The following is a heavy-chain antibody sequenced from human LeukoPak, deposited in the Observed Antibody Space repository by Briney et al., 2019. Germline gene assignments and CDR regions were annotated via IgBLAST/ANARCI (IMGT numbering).Heavy chain of an antibody. CDR3: ARGGSPYYYYYYMDV. CDR2: IIPIFGTA. J-gene: IGHJ6*03. D-gene: IGHD5-12*01. CDR1: GGTFSSYA. V-gene: IGHV1-69*06. Sequence: SVKVSCKASGGTFSSYAISWVRQAPGQGLEWMGGIIPIFGTANYAQKFQGRVTITADKSTSTAYMELSSLRSEDTAVYYCARGGSPYYYYYYMDVWGKGTTVTISS.